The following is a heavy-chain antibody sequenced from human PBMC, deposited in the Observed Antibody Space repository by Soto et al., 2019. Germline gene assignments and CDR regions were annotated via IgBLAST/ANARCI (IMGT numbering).Heavy chain of an antibody. CDR2: IYYSGST. CDR3: ATGRRDGYNYGGWFDP. V-gene: IGHV4-59*01. D-gene: IGHD5-12*01. Sequence: SETLSLTCTVSGGSISSYYWSWIRQPPGKGLEWIGYIYYSGSTNYNPSLKSRVTISVDTSKNQFSLKLSSVTAADTAVCYCATGRRDGYNYGGWFDPWGQGTLVTVSS. J-gene: IGHJ5*02. CDR1: GGSISSYY.